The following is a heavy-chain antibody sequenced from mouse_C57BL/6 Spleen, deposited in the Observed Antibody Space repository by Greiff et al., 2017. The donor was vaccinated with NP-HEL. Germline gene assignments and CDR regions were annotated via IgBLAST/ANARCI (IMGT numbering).Heavy chain of an antibody. V-gene: IGHV1-64*01. Sequence: QVQLQQPGAELVKPGASVKLSCKASGYTFTSYWMHWVKQRPGQGLEWIGMIHPNSGSTNYNEKFKSKATLTVDKSSSTAYMQLSSLTSEDSAVYYCARSYGYDEGAWFAYWGQGTLVTVSA. D-gene: IGHD2-2*01. J-gene: IGHJ3*01. CDR3: ARSYGYDEGAWFAY. CDR2: IHPNSGST. CDR1: GYTFTSYW.